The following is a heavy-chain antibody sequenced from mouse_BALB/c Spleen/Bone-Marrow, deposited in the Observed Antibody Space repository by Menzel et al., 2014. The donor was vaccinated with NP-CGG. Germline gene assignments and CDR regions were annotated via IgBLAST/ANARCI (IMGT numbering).Heavy chain of an antibody. CDR1: GFNIKDYY. D-gene: IGHD2-1*01. V-gene: IGHV14-4*02. CDR3: SYGNFAMDY. Sequence: EVKLMESGAELVRPGASVKLSCTASGFNIKDYYMHWVKQRPEQGLEWIGWIDPENGDTEYAPKFQGKATMTADTSSNTAYLQLSRLTSEDTAVYYCSYGNFAMDYWGQGTSVTDSS. J-gene: IGHJ4*01. CDR2: IDPENGDT.